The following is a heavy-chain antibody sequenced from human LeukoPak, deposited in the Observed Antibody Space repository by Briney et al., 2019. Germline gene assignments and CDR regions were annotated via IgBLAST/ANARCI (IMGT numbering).Heavy chain of an antibody. CDR1: GGGFSDYY. CDR3: ARGNIVATILGGLHGTTAFDF. Sequence: SETLSLTCGVSGGGFSDYYWSWIRQAPGKGLEWIGEMIQSGSSNYNPSLRSRVTISGDTSRNQFSLKLNSLTAADTAVYYCARGNIVATILGGLHGTTAFDFWGQGILVTVSS. CDR2: MIQSGSS. J-gene: IGHJ4*02. D-gene: IGHD5-12*01. V-gene: IGHV4-34*01.